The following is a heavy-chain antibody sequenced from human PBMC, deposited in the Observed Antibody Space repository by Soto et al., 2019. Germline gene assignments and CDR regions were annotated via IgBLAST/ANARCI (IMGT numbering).Heavy chain of an antibody. CDR3: ARENVLLWFCDPIGAQFDY. V-gene: IGHV4-39*07. J-gene: IGHJ4*02. Sequence: PSETLSLTCTVSGGSISSSSYYWGWIRQPPGKGLEWIGSIYYSGSTYYNPSLKSRVTISVDTSKNQFSLKLSSVTAADTAVYYCARENVLLWFCDPIGAQFDYWGQGTLVTVSS. CDR2: IYYSGST. CDR1: GGSISSSSYY. D-gene: IGHD3-10*01.